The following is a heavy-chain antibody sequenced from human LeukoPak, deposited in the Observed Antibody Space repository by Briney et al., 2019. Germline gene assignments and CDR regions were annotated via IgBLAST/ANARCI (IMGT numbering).Heavy chain of an antibody. V-gene: IGHV3-23*01. D-gene: IGHD2-2*01. Sequence: GGSLRLSCDASGFTFSTYAMSWVRQAPGEGLEWVSGLSGSGGSTWYADSVKGRFTISRDNSRNTVYLHMNSLRAEDTAVYYCAKFEGLCGSANTCYHFDCWGQGTLVTVSS. J-gene: IGHJ4*02. CDR1: GFTFSTYA. CDR3: AKFEGLCGSANTCYHFDC. CDR2: LSGSGGST.